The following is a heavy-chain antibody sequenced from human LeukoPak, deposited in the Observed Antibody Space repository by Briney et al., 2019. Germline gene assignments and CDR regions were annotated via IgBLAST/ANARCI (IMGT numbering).Heavy chain of an antibody. D-gene: IGHD5-12*01. V-gene: IGHV3-11*04. CDR3: AREKSGYDGNYFDY. CDR1: GFTFSAYY. Sequence: GGSLRLSRAASGFTFSAYYMSWVRQAPGKGLEWVSYISSSGSTIYYADSVKGRFTISRDNSKNTLYLQMNSLRAEDTAVYYCAREKSGYDGNYFDYWGQGTLVTVSS. J-gene: IGHJ4*02. CDR2: ISSSGSTI.